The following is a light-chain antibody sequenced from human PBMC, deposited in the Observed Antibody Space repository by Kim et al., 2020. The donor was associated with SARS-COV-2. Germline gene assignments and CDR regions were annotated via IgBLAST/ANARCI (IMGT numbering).Light chain of an antibody. J-gene: IGLJ1*01. CDR1: SSNIGRYT. Sequence: QSVLTQPPSASGTPGQSVTISCSGSSSNIGRYTVKWYQKLPGKAPTLVMYKTNQRPSGVPDRVSGSKSGTSAALAISGLQSEDEADYYCAAWDDSLNGYFFGTGTKVTVL. CDR2: KTN. CDR3: AAWDDSLNGYF. V-gene: IGLV1-44*01.